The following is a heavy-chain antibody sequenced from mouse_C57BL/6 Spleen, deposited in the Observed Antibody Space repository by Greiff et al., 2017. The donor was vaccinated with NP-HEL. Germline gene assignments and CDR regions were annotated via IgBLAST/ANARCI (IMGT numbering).Heavy chain of an antibody. CDR1: GYTFTGYW. CDR3: ARPRTAQAGWFAY. V-gene: IGHV1-9*01. J-gene: IGHJ3*01. CDR2: ILPGSGST. Sequence: QVQLQQSGAELMKPGASVKLSCKATGYTFTGYWIEWVKQRPGHGLEWIGEILPGSGSTNYNEQLNGKATFTAATSSHTAYMQLSSLTTEDSAIYYCARPRTAQAGWFAYWGQGTLVTVSA. D-gene: IGHD3-2*02.